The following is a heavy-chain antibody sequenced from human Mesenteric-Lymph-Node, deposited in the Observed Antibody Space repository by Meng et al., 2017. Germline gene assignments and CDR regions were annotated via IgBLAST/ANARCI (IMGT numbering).Heavy chain of an antibody. J-gene: IGHJ4*02. CDR1: GFTFSSYW. CDR3: TKDYHGDSL. D-gene: IGHD4-17*01. Sequence: GESLKISCAASGFTFSSYWMSWVRQAPGKGLEWVAYIRSKVYGGTIEYAASVKDRFTISRDDSKSMAYLEMNNLKTDDTAVYYCTKDYHGDSLWGQGTRVTVSS. V-gene: IGHV3-49*04. CDR2: IRSKVYGGTI.